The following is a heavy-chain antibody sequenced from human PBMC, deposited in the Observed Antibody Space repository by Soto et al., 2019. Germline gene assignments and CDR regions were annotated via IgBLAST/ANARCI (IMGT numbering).Heavy chain of an antibody. CDR1: GFTFSSYS. D-gene: IGHD2-15*01. Sequence: GGSLGLSCAAXGFTFSSYSMNWVRQAPGKGLEWVSSISSSSSYIYYADSVKGRFTISRDNAKNSLYLQMNSLRAEDTAVYYCARRAFDCSGGSCYQGYYYYMDVWGKGTTVTVSS. J-gene: IGHJ6*03. V-gene: IGHV3-21*01. CDR2: ISSSSSYI. CDR3: ARRAFDCSGGSCYQGYYYYMDV.